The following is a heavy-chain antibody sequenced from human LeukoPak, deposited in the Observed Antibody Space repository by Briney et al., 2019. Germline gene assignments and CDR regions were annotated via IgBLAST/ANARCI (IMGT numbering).Heavy chain of an antibody. J-gene: IGHJ4*02. D-gene: IGHD1-26*01. CDR1: GFTFSNAW. V-gene: IGHV3-15*01. CDR2: IKSKTAGETT. Sequence: GGSLRLSCAASGFTFSNAWMTWVRQAPGKGLEWVGRIKSKTAGETTDYAAPVKGGFTISRDDSKNTLYLQMNSLKTGDTAVYYCTRGGPRGSYLDYWGQGTLVTVSS. CDR3: TRGGPRGSYLDY.